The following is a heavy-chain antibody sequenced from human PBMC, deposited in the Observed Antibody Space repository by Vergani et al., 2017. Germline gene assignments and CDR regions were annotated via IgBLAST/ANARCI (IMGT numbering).Heavy chain of an antibody. CDR3: ARGYCSSTSCYGPSGYGMDV. CDR2: IYYSGST. J-gene: IGHJ6*02. CDR1: GGSISSSSYY. D-gene: IGHD2-2*01. Sequence: QLQLQESGPGLVKPSETLSLTCTVSGGSISSSSYYWGWIRQPPGKGLEWIGSIYYSGSTYYNPSLKSRVTISVDTSKNQFSLKLSSVTAADTAVYYCARGYCSSTSCYGPSGYGMDVWGQGTTVTVSS. V-gene: IGHV4-39*01.